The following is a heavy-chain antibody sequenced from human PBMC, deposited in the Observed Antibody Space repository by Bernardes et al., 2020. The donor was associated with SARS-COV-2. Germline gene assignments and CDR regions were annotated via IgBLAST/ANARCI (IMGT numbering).Heavy chain of an antibody. CDR1: GFAFSSYG. V-gene: IGHV3-23*03. CDR3: AKRGYYDFWSGPFVY. CDR2: INNGGITI. D-gene: IGHD3-3*01. J-gene: IGHJ4*02. Sequence: GGSLSLSCAASGFAFSSYGMSWVRQAPGKGLEWVSLINNGGITIYYGDSVRGRFTISRDNSKNTLYLQMKSQRAEDTAVYYCAKRGYYDFWSGPFVYWGQGTTVTVSS.